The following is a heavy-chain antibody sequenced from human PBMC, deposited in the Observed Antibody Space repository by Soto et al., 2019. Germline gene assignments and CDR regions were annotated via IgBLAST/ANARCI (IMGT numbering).Heavy chain of an antibody. CDR1: GFSFNTYY. V-gene: IGHV1-46*02. D-gene: IGHD2-21*02. Sequence: QVQLVQTGAELKKPGASVSLSCKASGFSFNTYYIHWVRQSPGEGLQWMGVINPRNVFTSFPQKFQGRVSMTADMSATTVYLELTSLISEDAAVYFCARDWPDTYCGGDCPLGYYYHGMDVWGQGTAVTVSS. CDR2: INPRNVFT. J-gene: IGHJ6*02. CDR3: ARDWPDTYCGGDCPLGYYYHGMDV.